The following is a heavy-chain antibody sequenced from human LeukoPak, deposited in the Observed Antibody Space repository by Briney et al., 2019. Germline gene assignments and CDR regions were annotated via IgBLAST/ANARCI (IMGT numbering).Heavy chain of an antibody. CDR1: GYTFTSSA. Sequence: ASVKVSCKASGYTFTSSAMNWVRQAPGQGLEWMGWINTNTGNPTYAQGFTGRFVFSLDTSVSTAYLQISSLKAEDTAVYYCARQGPGYCSSTSCYGVGYWGLGTLVTVSS. CDR3: ARQGPGYCSSTSCYGVGY. CDR2: INTNTGNP. V-gene: IGHV7-4-1*02. D-gene: IGHD2-2*01. J-gene: IGHJ4*02.